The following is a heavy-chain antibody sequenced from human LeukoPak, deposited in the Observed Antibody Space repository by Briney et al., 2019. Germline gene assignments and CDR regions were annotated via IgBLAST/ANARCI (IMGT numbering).Heavy chain of an antibody. CDR2: IYYSGST. CDR1: GGSISSSSYY. J-gene: IGHJ2*01. V-gene: IGHV4-39*07. CDR3: ARYRSNYWYFDL. Sequence: SETLSLTCTVSGGSISSSSYYWGWIRQPPGKGLEWIGSIYYSGSTYYNPSLKSRVTISVDTSKNQFSLKLSSVTAADTAVYYCARYRSNYWYFDLWGRGTLVTVSA. D-gene: IGHD4-11*01.